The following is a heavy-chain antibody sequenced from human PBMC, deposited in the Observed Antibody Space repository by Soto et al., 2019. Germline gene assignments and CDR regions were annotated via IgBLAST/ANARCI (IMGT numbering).Heavy chain of an antibody. J-gene: IGHJ6*02. V-gene: IGHV5-51*01. CDR1: GYSFTSYW. Sequence: GYSLNLSCKVSGYSFTSYWIGWVRQMPGKGLEWMGIIYPGDSDTRYSPSFQGQVAISADKSISTAYLQWSSLKASDTAMYYRAVEYSRSFGRDGCGQGTTATVYS. CDR2: IYPGDSDT. D-gene: IGHD6-6*01. CDR3: AVEYSRSFGRDG.